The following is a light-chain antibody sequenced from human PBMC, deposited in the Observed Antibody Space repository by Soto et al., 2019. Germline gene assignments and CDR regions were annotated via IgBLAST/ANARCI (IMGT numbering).Light chain of an antibody. V-gene: IGKV1-9*01. CDR3: QQFKNYPIT. CDR1: EDISSY. J-gene: IGKJ5*01. Sequence: IQLTQSPSSLSASVGDRVTFTCRAIEDISSYLVWYQQKPGAAPKLLIYAASALHSGVPSRFSGSGSGTDFTLTISSLHPEDFAVYFCQQFKNYPITFGQGTRLEIK. CDR2: AAS.